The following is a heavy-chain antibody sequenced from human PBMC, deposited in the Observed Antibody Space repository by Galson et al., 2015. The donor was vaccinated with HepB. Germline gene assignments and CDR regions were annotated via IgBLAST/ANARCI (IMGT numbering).Heavy chain of an antibody. CDR3: AHKPVGGYQYNYFDP. CDR1: GLSLSTSGEG. Sequence: PALVKPTQTLTLTCTFSGLSLSTSGEGVGWIRQPPGKALEWLALIYWDDDKRYSPSLRSRLTITKDTSKNQVVLIMTNMDPMGTATYYCAHKPVGGYQYNYFDPWGQGTQVTVSS. V-gene: IGHV2-5*02. CDR2: IYWDDDK. D-gene: IGHD5-24*01. J-gene: IGHJ5*02.